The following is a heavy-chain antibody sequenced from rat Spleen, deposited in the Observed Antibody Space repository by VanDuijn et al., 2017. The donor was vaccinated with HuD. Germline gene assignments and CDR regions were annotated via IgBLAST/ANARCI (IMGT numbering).Heavy chain of an antibody. J-gene: IGHJ3*01. D-gene: IGHD4-3*01. CDR3: ARRDTSGYSNWFTY. Sequence: EVQLQESGPGLVKPSQSLSLTCSVTGYFITSNFWGWIRKFPGNKMEWMGDISYSGTTSYHPSLKSRISITRDTSKNQFFLQLNSVTADDTATYYCARRDTSGYSNWFTYWGQGTLVTVSS. CDR1: GYFITSNF. CDR2: ISYSGTT. V-gene: IGHV3-1*01.